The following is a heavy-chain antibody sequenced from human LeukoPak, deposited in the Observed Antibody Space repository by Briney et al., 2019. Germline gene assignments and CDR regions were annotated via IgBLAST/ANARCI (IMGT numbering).Heavy chain of an antibody. CDR1: GFTFDDYA. D-gene: IGHD3-22*01. Sequence: GRSLRLSCAASGFTFDDYAMHGVRQAPGKGLEWVSGISWNSGSIGYADSVKGRFTISRDNAKNSLYLQMNSLRAEDTALYYCAKDKGGYPYYFDYWGQGTLVTVSS. CDR3: AKDKGGYPYYFDY. J-gene: IGHJ4*02. CDR2: ISWNSGSI. V-gene: IGHV3-9*01.